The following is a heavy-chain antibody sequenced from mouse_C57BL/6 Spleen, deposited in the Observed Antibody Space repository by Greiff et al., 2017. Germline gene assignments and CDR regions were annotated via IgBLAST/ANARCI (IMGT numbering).Heavy chain of an antibody. J-gene: IGHJ2*01. D-gene: IGHD1-1*01. Sequence: EVQLVESEGGLVQPGSSMKLSCTASGFTFSDYYMAWVRQVPEKGLEWVANINYDGSSTYYLDSLKSRFIISRDNAKNILYLQMSSLKSEDTATYYCARDSNYYGRGFDYWGQGTTLTVSS. CDR2: INYDGSST. V-gene: IGHV5-16*01. CDR1: GFTFSDYY. CDR3: ARDSNYYGRGFDY.